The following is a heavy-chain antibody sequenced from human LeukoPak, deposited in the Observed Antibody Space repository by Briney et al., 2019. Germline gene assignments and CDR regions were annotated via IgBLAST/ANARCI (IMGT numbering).Heavy chain of an antibody. D-gene: IGHD6-13*01. CDR1: GFTFTSYS. J-gene: IGHJ4*02. Sequence: GGSLRLSCAASGFTFTSYSMNWVRQAPGKGLEWVSTISGGGGSTYYADSVKGRFTISRDNSKNTLYLQMNSLRAEDTAVYYCAKGEEESSSWYSQFDYWGQGTLVTVSS. CDR3: AKGEEESSSWYSQFDY. CDR2: ISGGGGST. V-gene: IGHV3-23*01.